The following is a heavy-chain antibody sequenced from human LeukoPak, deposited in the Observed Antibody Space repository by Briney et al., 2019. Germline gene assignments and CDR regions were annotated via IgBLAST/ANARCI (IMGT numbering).Heavy chain of an antibody. CDR3: ARGEAHDYGGKAGDY. D-gene: IGHD4-23*01. J-gene: IGHJ4*02. V-gene: IGHV4-59*01. CDR1: GGSISSYY. Sequence: SETLSLTCTVSGGSISSYYWSWIRQPPGKGLEWIGYISYSGSTNYNPSLKSRVTISVDTSKNQFSLKLNSVTAADTAVYYCARGEAHDYGGKAGDYWGQGTLVTVSS. CDR2: ISYSGST.